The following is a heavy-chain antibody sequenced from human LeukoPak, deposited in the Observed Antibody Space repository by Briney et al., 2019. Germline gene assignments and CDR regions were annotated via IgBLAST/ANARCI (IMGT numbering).Heavy chain of an antibody. Sequence: PGGSLRLSCAASGFTVSSNYMSWVRQAPGKGLEWVSVIYSGGSTYYADSVKGRFTISRDNSKNTLYLQMNSLRAEDTAVYYCARGPEMVRGDFWFDPWGQGTLVTVSS. CDR1: GFTVSSNY. CDR2: IYSGGST. J-gene: IGHJ5*02. CDR3: ARGPEMVRGDFWFDP. V-gene: IGHV3-66*01. D-gene: IGHD3-10*01.